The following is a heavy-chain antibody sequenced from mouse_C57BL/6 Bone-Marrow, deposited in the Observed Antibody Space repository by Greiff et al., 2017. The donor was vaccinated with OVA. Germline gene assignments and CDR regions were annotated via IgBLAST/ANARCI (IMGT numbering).Heavy chain of an antibody. CDR2: IYPGSGST. V-gene: IGHV1-55*01. J-gene: IGHJ4*01. CDR1: GYTFTSYW. CDR3: AKSCITTVVATRYAMDD. Sequence: QVQLQQPGAELVKPGASVKMSCKASGYTFTSYWITWVKQRPGQGLEWIGDIYPGSGSTNYNEKFKSKATLTVDTSSSTAYMQLSSLTSADSAVYYCAKSCITTVVATRYAMDDWGQGASVTVSS. D-gene: IGHD1-1*01.